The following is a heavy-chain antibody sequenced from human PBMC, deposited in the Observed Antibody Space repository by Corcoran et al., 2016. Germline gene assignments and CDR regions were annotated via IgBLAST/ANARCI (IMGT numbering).Heavy chain of an antibody. CDR1: GGTFSSYA. D-gene: IGHD6-13*01. J-gene: IGHJ6*02. Sequence: QVQLVQSGAEVKKPGSSVKVSCKASGGTFSSYAISWVRQAPGQGLEWMGGIIPIFGTANYAQKFQGRVTITADKSTSTAYMELSSLRSEDTAVYYCARDEGSSWTGRSLYYYYGMDVWGQGTTVTVSS. V-gene: IGHV1-69*06. CDR2: IIPIFGTA. CDR3: ARDEGSSWTGRSLYYYYGMDV.